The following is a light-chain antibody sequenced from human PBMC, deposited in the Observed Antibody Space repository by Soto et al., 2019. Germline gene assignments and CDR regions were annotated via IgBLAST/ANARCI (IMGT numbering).Light chain of an antibody. Sequence: QSALTQPASVSGSPGQSITISCTGTSSDVGGYDFVSWYQQHPGKAPKLMIYDVSNRPSGVSNRFSGSKSGNTASLTISGLQAEDEADYYCSSYTSGITFVVFGGGTKPTVL. J-gene: IGLJ2*01. CDR3: SSYTSGITFVV. CDR2: DVS. CDR1: SSDVGGYDF. V-gene: IGLV2-14*03.